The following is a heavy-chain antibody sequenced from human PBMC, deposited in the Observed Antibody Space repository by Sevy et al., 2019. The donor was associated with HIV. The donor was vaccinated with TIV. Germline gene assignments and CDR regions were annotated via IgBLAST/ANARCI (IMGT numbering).Heavy chain of an antibody. D-gene: IGHD3-3*01. J-gene: IGHJ6*02. CDR1: GGSISPYY. CDR2: FYYIGST. CDR3: ARQGGVVDYGMDV. V-gene: IGHV4-59*01. Sequence: SETLSLTCSVSGGSISPYYWSWIRQPPGKGLEWVGYFYYIGSTNYNPSLEGRATISVDASKNQFFLKLTSVTAADTAVYYCARQGGVVDYGMDVWGQGTTVTVSS.